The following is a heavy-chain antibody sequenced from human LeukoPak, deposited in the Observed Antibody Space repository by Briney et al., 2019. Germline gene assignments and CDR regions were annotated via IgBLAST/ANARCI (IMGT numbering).Heavy chain of an antibody. CDR1: GGSISNDY. D-gene: IGHD3-22*01. CDR2: IYISEST. V-gene: IGHV4-4*07. Sequence: PSETLSLTCTVSGGSISNDYWTWIRQPAGKGLEWIGHIYISESTNYNPSLKSRVTMSVDTSKNQFSLKLSSVTAADTAVYYCARESSLHYYDNSGYYPYYFDYWGQGTLVTVSS. CDR3: ARESSLHYYDNSGYYPYYFDY. J-gene: IGHJ4*02.